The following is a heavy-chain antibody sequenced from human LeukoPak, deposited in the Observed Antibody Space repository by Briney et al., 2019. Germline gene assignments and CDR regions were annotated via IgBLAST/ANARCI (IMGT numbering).Heavy chain of an antibody. V-gene: IGHV4-4*09. CDR1: GGSISSYY. CDR2: IYTSGGT. D-gene: IGHD6-13*01. CDR3: ARPRSSSWEDAFDI. J-gene: IGHJ3*02. Sequence: KPSETLSLTCTVSGGSISSYYWSWIRQPPGKGLEWIGYIYTSGGTNYIPSLKGRVTISIDTSKNQFSLKLSSVTAADTAVYYCARPRSSSWEDAFDIWGQGTIVTVSS.